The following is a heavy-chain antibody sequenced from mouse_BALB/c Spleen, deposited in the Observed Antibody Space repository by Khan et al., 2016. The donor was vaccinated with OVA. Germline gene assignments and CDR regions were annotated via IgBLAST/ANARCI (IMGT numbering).Heavy chain of an antibody. D-gene: IGHD2-3*01. CDR2: IDPENGNS. Sequence: EVQLQQSGTELVRPGALVKLSCKPSGFNIKDYYMHWVKQRPEQGLEWIGWIDPENGNSIYDPKFQGKASLTADTSSNTAYLQLSSLTSEDTAVYYCARDGYSPWFAYWGQGTLVAVSA. CDR1: GFNIKDYY. J-gene: IGHJ3*01. V-gene: IGHV14-1*02. CDR3: ARDGYSPWFAY.